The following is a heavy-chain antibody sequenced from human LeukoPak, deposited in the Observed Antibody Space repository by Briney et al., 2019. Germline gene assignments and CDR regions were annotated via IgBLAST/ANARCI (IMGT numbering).Heavy chain of an antibody. CDR3: ARGSGSSSWLDP. CDR1: GYNFNNHW. J-gene: IGHJ5*02. Sequence: GESLKISCEGSGYNFNNHWIGWVRQKPGKGLEWMGLIYPGDSDTKYSPSFEGHVTMSVDKSIGAAYPERSSLNVSDAAMYYCARGSGSSSWLDPWGQGTLVTVSP. D-gene: IGHD3-10*01. CDR2: IYPGDSDT. V-gene: IGHV5-51*01.